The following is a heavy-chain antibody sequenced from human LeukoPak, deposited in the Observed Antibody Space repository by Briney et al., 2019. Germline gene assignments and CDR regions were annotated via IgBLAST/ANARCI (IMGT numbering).Heavy chain of an antibody. Sequence: GGSLRLSCAASGFTFSNYALSWVRQAPGKGLEWLSAISGSGGSTYYADSVKGRFTISRDNSKNTLDLQMDSLGAEDTAVYYCAKATGYDSSGYYYFFDYWGLGTLVTVSP. CDR3: AKATGYDSSGYYYFFDY. J-gene: IGHJ4*02. CDR2: ISGSGGST. CDR1: GFTFSNYA. D-gene: IGHD3-22*01. V-gene: IGHV3-23*01.